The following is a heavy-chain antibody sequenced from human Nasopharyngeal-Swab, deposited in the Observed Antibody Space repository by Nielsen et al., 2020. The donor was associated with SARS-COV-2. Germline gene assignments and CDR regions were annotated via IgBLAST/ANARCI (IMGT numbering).Heavy chain of an antibody. CDR1: GFSFADYA. J-gene: IGHJ5*02. CDR2: IRSNFYGGTT. Sequence: GESLKISCPASGFSFADYAMTWFRQAPGKGLEWVGFIRSNFYGGTTEYAASVKGRFTFSRDDSKSIAYLQMNSLKTDDTAVYYCTRGGYSYQPWDQGTLVTVSS. CDR3: TRGGYSYQP. D-gene: IGHD5-18*01. V-gene: IGHV3-49*03.